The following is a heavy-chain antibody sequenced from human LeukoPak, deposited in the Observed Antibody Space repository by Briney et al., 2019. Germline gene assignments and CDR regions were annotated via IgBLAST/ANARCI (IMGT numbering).Heavy chain of an antibody. CDR1: GFTFSIYW. Sequence: GGSLRLSCAASGFTFSIYWMSWVRQAPGKGRECVANINQDGSEKYYVDSVKCRFTISRDNAKHSLYLKMNSMRAEDTAVYYCARDLDFWSGYHVDYWGQGTLVTVSS. D-gene: IGHD3-3*01. J-gene: IGHJ4*02. V-gene: IGHV3-7*01. CDR3: ARDLDFWSGYHVDY. CDR2: INQDGSEK.